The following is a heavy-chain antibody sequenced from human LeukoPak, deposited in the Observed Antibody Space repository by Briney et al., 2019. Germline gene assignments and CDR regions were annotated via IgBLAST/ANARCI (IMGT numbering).Heavy chain of an antibody. CDR2: ISGSGSII. CDR3: ATDSGHYYYGMDV. V-gene: IGHV3-48*03. D-gene: IGHD6-25*01. J-gene: IGHJ6*02. Sequence: PGGSLTLSCEPSRLFLSSYEMNWVCQAPGEGLEWVSYISGSGSIISYADSVKGRFSISRDNAKKSLFLQMNSLTVDDTAIYYCATDSGHYYYGMDVWGQGTTVTVSS. CDR1: RLFLSSYE.